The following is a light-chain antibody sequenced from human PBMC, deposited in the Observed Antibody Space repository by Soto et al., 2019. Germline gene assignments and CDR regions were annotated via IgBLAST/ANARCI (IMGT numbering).Light chain of an antibody. CDR1: SSNIGKNT. CDR3: AAWDDSLKGV. J-gene: IGLJ2*01. Sequence: QSALTQPPSASGTPGQRVTISCSGSSSNIGKNTVNWYQQLPGAAPKLLIYNNSQRPSGVPDRFSGSKSGTSASLAISGLQSEDEADYYCAAWDDSLKGVFGGGTKVTVL. CDR2: NNS. V-gene: IGLV1-44*01.